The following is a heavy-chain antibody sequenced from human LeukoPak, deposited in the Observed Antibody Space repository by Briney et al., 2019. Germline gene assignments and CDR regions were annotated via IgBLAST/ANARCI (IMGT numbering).Heavy chain of an antibody. V-gene: IGHV1-69*04. Sequence: ASVTVSCKASGGTFISYAISWVRQAPGQGLEWMGRIIPILGIANYAQKFQGRVTITADKSTSTAYMELSSLRSEDTAVYYCARAGRSGSYHGMDVWGQGTTVTVSS. CDR3: ARAGRSGSYHGMDV. CDR2: IIPILGIA. J-gene: IGHJ6*02. D-gene: IGHD1-26*01. CDR1: GGTFISYA.